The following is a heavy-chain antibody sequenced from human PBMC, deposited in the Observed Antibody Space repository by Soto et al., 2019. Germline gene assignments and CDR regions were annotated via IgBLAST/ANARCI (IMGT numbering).Heavy chain of an antibody. CDR2: INHSGST. D-gene: IGHD6-13*01. Sequence: SETLSLTCAVYGGSFSGYYWSWIRQPPGKGLEWIGEINHSGSTNYNPSLKSRVTISVDTSKNQFSLKLSSVTAADTAVYYCARGGPQAAAGLYYFDYWGQGTLVTVSS. J-gene: IGHJ4*02. V-gene: IGHV4-34*01. CDR1: GGSFSGYY. CDR3: ARGGPQAAAGLYYFDY.